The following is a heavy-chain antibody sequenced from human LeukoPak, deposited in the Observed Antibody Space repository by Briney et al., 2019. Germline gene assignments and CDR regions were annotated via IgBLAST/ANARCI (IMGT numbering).Heavy chain of an antibody. CDR2: ISSSSSYI. CDR3: ARDANLDY. J-gene: IGHJ4*02. Sequence: GGSLRLSCAASGFTFSSYSMNWVRQAPGKGLEWVSSISSSSSYIDYADSVKGRFTISRDHAKNSLYLQMNSLRAEDTAVYYCARDANLDYWGQGTLVTVSS. CDR1: GFTFSSYS. V-gene: IGHV3-21*01.